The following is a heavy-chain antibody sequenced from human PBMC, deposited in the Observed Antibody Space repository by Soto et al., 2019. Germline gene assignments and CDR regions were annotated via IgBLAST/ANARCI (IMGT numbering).Heavy chain of an antibody. CDR2: IIPILGIA. J-gene: IGHJ5*02. D-gene: IGHD6-6*01. Sequence: QVQLVQSGAEVKKPGSSMKVSCKASGGTFSSYTISWVRQAPGQGLEWMGRIIPILGIANYAQKFQGRVTITADKSTSTAYMELSSLRSEDTAVYYCAREKGGRIAARPVGWFDPWGQGTLVTVSS. CDR3: AREKGGRIAARPVGWFDP. V-gene: IGHV1-69*08. CDR1: GGTFSSYT.